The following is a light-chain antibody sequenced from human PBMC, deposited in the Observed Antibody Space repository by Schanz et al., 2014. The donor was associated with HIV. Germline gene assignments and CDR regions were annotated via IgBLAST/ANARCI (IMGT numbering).Light chain of an antibody. CDR3: CSYAGSYTLV. J-gene: IGLJ2*01. V-gene: IGLV2-11*01. CDR2: DVS. CDR1: SSNIGSNY. Sequence: QSVLTQPPSVSGTPGQRVTISCSGSSSNIGSNYVYWYQQLPGTAPKLMIFDVSKRPSGVPDRFSGSKSGNMASLTISGLQAEDEADYYCCSYAGSYTLVFGGGTKLTVL.